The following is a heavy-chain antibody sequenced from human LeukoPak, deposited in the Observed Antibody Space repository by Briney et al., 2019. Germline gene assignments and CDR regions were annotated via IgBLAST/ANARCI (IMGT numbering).Heavy chain of an antibody. Sequence: PGGSLRLSCAASGFTFSSYWMHWVRQAPGKGLVCVSRINSDGSDTSYADSLKGPFTISKDNAKKTLYLQRNSVRAEDTAVYYCARGNGYGYWGQGALVTVSS. CDR1: GFTFSSYW. D-gene: IGHD5-12*01. CDR3: ARGNGYGY. V-gene: IGHV3-74*01. J-gene: IGHJ4*02. CDR2: INSDGSDT.